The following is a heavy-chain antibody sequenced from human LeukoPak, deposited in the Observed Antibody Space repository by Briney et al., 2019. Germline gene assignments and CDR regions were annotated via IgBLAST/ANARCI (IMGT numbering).Heavy chain of an antibody. V-gene: IGHV3-15*07. D-gene: IGHD3-22*01. CDR1: GFTFNNYW. J-gene: IGHJ4*02. CDR3: TTDYYDSSRYYYYFDY. CDR2: IKSKTDGGTT. Sequence: GGSLRLSCAASGFTFNNYWIHWVRQAPGKGLEWVGRIKSKTDGGTTDYAAPVKGRFTISRDDSKNTLYLQMNSLKTEDTAVYYCTTDYYDSSRYYYYFDYWGQGTLVTVSS.